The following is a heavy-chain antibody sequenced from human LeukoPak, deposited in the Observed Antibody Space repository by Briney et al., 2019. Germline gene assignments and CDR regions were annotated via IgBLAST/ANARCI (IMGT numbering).Heavy chain of an antibody. CDR1: GFTVSGNY. V-gene: IGHV3-53*01. J-gene: IGHJ3*02. Sequence: PGGSLRLSCAASGFTVSGNYMSWVRQAPGKGLEWVSVNYSGGSTYYADSVKGRFTISRDNSKNTLYLQMNSLRAEDTAVYYCARDRQGGATLDAFDIWGQGTMVTVSS. CDR2: NYSGGST. D-gene: IGHD1-26*01. CDR3: ARDRQGGATLDAFDI.